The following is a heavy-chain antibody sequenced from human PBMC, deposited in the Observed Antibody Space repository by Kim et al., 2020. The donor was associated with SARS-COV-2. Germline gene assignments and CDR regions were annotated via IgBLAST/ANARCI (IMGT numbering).Heavy chain of an antibody. CDR1: GFTFSSYA. Sequence: GGSLRLSCAASGFTFSSYAMSWVRQAPGKGLEWVSDISGSGGSTYYVDSVKGRFTISRDKSKNTLYLQMNSLRAEDTAVYYCAKGSYYDILTGYSPIDYWRQGALVTVSS. V-gene: IGHV3-23*01. CDR3: AKGSYYDILTGYSPIDY. J-gene: IGHJ4*02. CDR2: ISGSGGST. D-gene: IGHD3-9*01.